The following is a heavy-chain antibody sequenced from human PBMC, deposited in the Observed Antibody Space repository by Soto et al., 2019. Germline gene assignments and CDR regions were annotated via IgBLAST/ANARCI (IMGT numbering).Heavy chain of an antibody. J-gene: IGHJ6*02. CDR1: GFTFSSYW. CDR2: INQDGSEK. Sequence: EVRLVESGGGLVQPGGSLTLSCAASGFTFSSYWMTWVRQAPGKGLEWVANINQDGSEKYYMDSMKGRFTISRDNAKNSLLLHVNSLRAEDTAVYYCARDRGRPDLRDTHYYDSSDLDYGMDVWGQGTTVTVSS. V-gene: IGHV3-7*01. D-gene: IGHD3-22*01. CDR3: ARDRGRPDLRDTHYYDSSDLDYGMDV.